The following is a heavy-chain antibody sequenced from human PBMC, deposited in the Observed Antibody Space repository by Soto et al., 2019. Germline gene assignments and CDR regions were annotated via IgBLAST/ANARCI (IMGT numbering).Heavy chain of an antibody. CDR1: GVSISSNYY. Sequence: QVLLQESGPGLVQPSGTLSLSCAVSGVSISSNYYWGWVRQSPGKGLEWLGDISHIGSVNYSPSLMSRVTISMDRSEHQFSLKLNSVTAADTAVYYCVRSFGWYAINYWGQGTLVIVSS. D-gene: IGHD6-19*01. CDR2: ISHIGSV. V-gene: IGHV4-4*02. CDR3: VRSFGWYAINY. J-gene: IGHJ4*02.